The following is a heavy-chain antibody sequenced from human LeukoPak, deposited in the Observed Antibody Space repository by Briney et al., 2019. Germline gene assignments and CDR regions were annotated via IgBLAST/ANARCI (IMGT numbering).Heavy chain of an antibody. CDR3: ATDGSLGYCSSTSCYNSDSYYYYKDV. V-gene: IGHV3-30*02. Sequence: GGSLRLSCAASGFTFSSYGMHWVRQAPGKGLEWVAFIRYDGSNKYYADSVKGRFTISRDNSKNTLYLRMNSLRAEDTAVYYCATDGSLGYCSSTSCYNSDSYYYYKDVWGKGTTVTVSS. CDR1: GFTFSSYG. J-gene: IGHJ6*03. D-gene: IGHD2-2*02. CDR2: IRYDGSNK.